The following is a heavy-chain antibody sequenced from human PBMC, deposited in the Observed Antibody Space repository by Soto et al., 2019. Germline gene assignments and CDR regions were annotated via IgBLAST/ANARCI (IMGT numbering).Heavy chain of an antibody. Sequence: ASVKVSCKASGYTFTSYAMQWVRQAPGQRLEWMGWINAGNGNTKYSQKFQGRVTITRDTSASIAYMELSSLRSEDTAVYYCARDPGYSYGYNWGQGTLVTVSS. D-gene: IGHD5-18*01. CDR2: INAGNGNT. CDR3: ARDPGYSYGYN. CDR1: GYTFTSYA. V-gene: IGHV1-3*01. J-gene: IGHJ4*02.